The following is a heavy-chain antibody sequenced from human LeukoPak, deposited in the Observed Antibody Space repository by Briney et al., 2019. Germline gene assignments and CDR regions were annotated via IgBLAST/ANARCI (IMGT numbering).Heavy chain of an antibody. CDR2: IYYSGST. V-gene: IGHV4-31*03. Sequence: SETLSLTCTVSGGSISSGGYYWSWIRQHPGKGLEWIGYIYYSGSTYYNPSLKSRVTISVDRSKNQFSLKLSSVTAADTAVYYCARANLAKFDYWGQGTLVTVSS. J-gene: IGHJ4*02. CDR1: GGSISSGGYY. D-gene: IGHD2-8*01. CDR3: ARANLAKFDY.